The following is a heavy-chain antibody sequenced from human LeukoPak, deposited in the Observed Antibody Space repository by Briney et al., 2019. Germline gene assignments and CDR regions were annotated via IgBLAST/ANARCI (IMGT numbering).Heavy chain of an antibody. V-gene: IGHV1-8*03. CDR1: GGTFSSYA. D-gene: IGHD3-22*01. J-gene: IGHJ4*02. Sequence: GSSVKVSCKASGGTFSSYAISWVQQATGQGLEWMGWMNPNSGNTGYAQKFQGRVTITRNTSISTAYMELSSLRSEDTAVYYCARGGDSSGYYYGYWGQGTLVTVSS. CDR2: MNPNSGNT. CDR3: ARGGDSSGYYYGY.